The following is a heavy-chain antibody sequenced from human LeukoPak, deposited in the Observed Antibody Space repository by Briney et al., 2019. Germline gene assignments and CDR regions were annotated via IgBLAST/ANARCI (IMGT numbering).Heavy chain of an antibody. D-gene: IGHD6-13*01. J-gene: IGHJ4*02. V-gene: IGHV3-13*01. CDR2: IGTAGDT. CDR1: GFTFKSYD. Sequence: GGSLRLSCAASGFTFKSYDMHWVRQAAGEGLESVSAIGTAGDTYYPGSVKGRFTISRENAKNSLYLQMNSLRAGDTAVYYCARGGRGSSWFDNWGQGTLVTVSS. CDR3: ARGGRGSSWFDN.